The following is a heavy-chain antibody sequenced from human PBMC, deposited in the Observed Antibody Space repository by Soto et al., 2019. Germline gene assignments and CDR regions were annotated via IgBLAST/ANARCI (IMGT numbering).Heavy chain of an antibody. CDR1: GSSINSSGYY. J-gene: IGHJ4*02. Sequence: SETLFLTCTVSGSSINSSGYYWGWIRQPPGKGLEWIGSMFYGVSTYYNPSLKSRVTVSVDTSKNQLSLNLRSVTAADTAVYYCARLPSRHLVDYWGQGTLVTVSS. D-gene: IGHD3-3*02. V-gene: IGHV4-39*01. CDR2: MFYGVST. CDR3: ARLPSRHLVDY.